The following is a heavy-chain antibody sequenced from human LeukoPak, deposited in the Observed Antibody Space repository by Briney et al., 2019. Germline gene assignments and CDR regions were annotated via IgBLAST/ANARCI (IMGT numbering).Heavy chain of an antibody. CDR2: ISSSSSTI. J-gene: IGHJ4*02. Sequence: PGGSLRLSCAASGFTFSSYSMNWVRQAPGKGLEWVSYISSSSSTIYYADSVKGRFTISRDNAKNSLYLQMNSLRAEDTAVYYCARDLRDYGGNYDYWGQGTLVTVSS. CDR3: ARDLRDYGGNYDY. CDR1: GFTFSSYS. D-gene: IGHD4-23*01. V-gene: IGHV3-48*04.